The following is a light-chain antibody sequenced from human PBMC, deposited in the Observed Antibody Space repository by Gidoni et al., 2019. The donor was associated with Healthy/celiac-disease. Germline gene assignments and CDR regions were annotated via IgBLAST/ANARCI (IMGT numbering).Light chain of an antibody. V-gene: IGLV2-14*01. CDR1: SSDVGGYNY. CDR2: DVS. Sequence: QSALTQPASVSGSPGQSITISCTGTSSDVGGYNYVSWYQQHPGKAPKLMIYDVSNRPSGVSNRCSGSKSGNTASLTISGLQAEDEADYYCSSYTSSSTPYVFGGGTKLTVL. J-gene: IGLJ3*02. CDR3: SSYTSSSTPYV.